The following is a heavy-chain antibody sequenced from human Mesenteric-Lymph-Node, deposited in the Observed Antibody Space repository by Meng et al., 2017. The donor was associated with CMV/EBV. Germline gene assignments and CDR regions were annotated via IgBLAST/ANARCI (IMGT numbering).Heavy chain of an antibody. V-gene: IGHV3-7*01. D-gene: IGHD5-18*01. CDR3: ARGSFGYSH. CDR2: IEQDGSDK. J-gene: IGHJ4*02. Sequence: GGSLRLSCAASGFTFSFYSMNWVRQAPGKGLEWVANIEQDGSDKNYADSVKGRFTISRDNAKNSLYLQMNSLRAEDTAIYYCARGSFGYSHWGQGTLVTVSS. CDR1: GFTFSFYS.